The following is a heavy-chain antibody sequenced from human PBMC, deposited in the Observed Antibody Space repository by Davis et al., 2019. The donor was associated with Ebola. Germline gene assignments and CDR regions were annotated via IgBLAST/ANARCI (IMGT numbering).Heavy chain of an antibody. CDR3: ARAYDFWSGYARFDP. D-gene: IGHD3-3*01. Sequence: SVKVSCKSSGDTFNTYSISWIRQAPGQGLEWMGGIIPLFGTPNYAQKFQGRATITADKFASTVFMELSSLRSEDTAVYYCARAYDFWSGYARFDPWGQGTLVTVSS. J-gene: IGHJ5*02. CDR1: GDTFNTYS. V-gene: IGHV1-69*06. CDR2: IIPLFGTP.